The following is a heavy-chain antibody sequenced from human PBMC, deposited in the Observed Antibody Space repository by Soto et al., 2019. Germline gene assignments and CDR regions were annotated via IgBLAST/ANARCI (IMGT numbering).Heavy chain of an antibody. D-gene: IGHD3-22*01. CDR1: GDSITSIYL. CDR2: IYHTGTT. V-gene: IGHV4-38-2*02. J-gene: IGHJ3*02. Sequence: SETLSLTCAVSGDSITSIYLCAWIRHPPGRGLEWVASIYHTGTTYYNPSLKSRVTISVDTSKNQFSLNLRSVTAADSAVYYCARDHLSLSMIRHAVDIWGQGTKVT. CDR3: ARDHLSLSMIRHAVDI.